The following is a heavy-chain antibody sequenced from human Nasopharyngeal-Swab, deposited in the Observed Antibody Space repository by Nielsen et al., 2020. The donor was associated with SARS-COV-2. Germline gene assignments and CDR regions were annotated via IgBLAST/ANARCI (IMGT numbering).Heavy chain of an antibody. CDR1: GYTFTSYA. Sequence: ASVKVSCRASGYTFTSYAMNWVRQAPGQGLEWMGLINTNTGNPAYAQGFTGRFVFSLDTSVSTAYLQISSLKAEDTAVYYCAREAAAGIVYGMDVWGQGTTVTVSS. CDR3: AREAAAGIVYGMDV. V-gene: IGHV7-4-1*02. J-gene: IGHJ6*02. CDR2: INTNTGNP. D-gene: IGHD6-13*01.